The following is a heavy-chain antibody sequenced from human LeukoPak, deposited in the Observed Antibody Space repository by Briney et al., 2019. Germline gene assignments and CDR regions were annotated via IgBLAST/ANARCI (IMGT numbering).Heavy chain of an antibody. CDR1: GGSVSSGSYY. CDR3: ARDRYCSGGSCYRGDAFDI. D-gene: IGHD2-15*01. V-gene: IGHV4-61*01. J-gene: IGHJ3*02. CDR2: IYYSGST. Sequence: SVTLSLTCTVSGGSVSSGSYYWSWIRQPPGKGLEWIGYIYYSGSTNYNPSLKSRVTISVDTSKNQFSLKLSSVTAADTAVYYCARDRYCSGGSCYRGDAFDIWGQGTMVTVSS.